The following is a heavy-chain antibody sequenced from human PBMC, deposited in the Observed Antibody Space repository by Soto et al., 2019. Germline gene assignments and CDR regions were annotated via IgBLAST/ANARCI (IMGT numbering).Heavy chain of an antibody. CDR2: IIPIFGTA. Sequence: QVQLVQSGAEVKKPGSSVKVSCKASGGTFSSYAISWVRQAPGQGLEWMGGIIPIFGTAKYAQKFQGRVTITADESTSTAYMELSSLRSEDTAVYYCARSPPGYSSGSNWFDPWGQGTLVTVSS. CDR3: ARSPPGYSSGSNWFDP. J-gene: IGHJ5*02. CDR1: GGTFSSYA. D-gene: IGHD6-19*01. V-gene: IGHV1-69*12.